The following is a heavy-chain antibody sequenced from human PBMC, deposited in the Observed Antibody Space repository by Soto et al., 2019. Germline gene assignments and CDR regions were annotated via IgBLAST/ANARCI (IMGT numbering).Heavy chain of an antibody. D-gene: IGHD2-8*01. J-gene: IGHJ4*02. CDR2: IIPILGIA. Sequence: SVKVSWKASGGTFSSYTISWVRQAPGQGVEWMGRIIPILGIANYAQKLQGRVTMTTDTSTSTAYMELRSLRSDDTAVYYCAREPQWYHFDYWGQGTLVTVSS. CDR3: AREPQWYHFDY. CDR1: GGTFSSYT. V-gene: IGHV1-69*04.